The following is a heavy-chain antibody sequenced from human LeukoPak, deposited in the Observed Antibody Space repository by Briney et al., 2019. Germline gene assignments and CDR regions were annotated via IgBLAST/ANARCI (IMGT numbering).Heavy chain of an antibody. V-gene: IGHV1-69*04. Sequence: GASVKVSCKASGGTFSSYAISWVRQAPGQGLEWMGRIIPILGIANYAQKFQGRVTITADKSTSTAYMELSSLRSEDTAVYYCASSGPDYYYYDGMDVWGQGTTVTVSS. CDR1: GGTFSSYA. D-gene: IGHD5-12*01. J-gene: IGHJ6*02. CDR3: ASSGPDYYYYDGMDV. CDR2: IIPILGIA.